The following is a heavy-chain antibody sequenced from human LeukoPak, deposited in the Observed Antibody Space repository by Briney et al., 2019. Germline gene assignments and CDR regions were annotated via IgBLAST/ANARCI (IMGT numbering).Heavy chain of an antibody. D-gene: IGHD5-12*01. CDR3: ARPSWASGYSGYDLHFDY. V-gene: IGHV4-34*01. J-gene: IGHJ4*02. CDR2: INHSGST. Sequence: SETLSLTCAVYGGSFSGYYWSWIRQPPGKGLEWIGEINHSGSTNYNPSPKSRVTISVDTSKKQFSLKLSSVTAADTAVYYCARPSWASGYSGYDLHFDYWGQGTLVTVSS. CDR1: GGSFSGYY.